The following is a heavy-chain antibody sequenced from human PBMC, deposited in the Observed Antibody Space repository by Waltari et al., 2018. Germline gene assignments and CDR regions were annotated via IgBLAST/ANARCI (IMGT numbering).Heavy chain of an antibody. Sequence: QVQLQESGPGLVKPSETLSLTCSVSGSSINTYSWIWIRQPPGKGLEYIGYIYSSGSSNYNPSFKSRVTISLDMSKNQFSLKLTSVTAADTAVYYCARGGLTMLSNWFDPWGHGTLVTVSS. J-gene: IGHJ5*02. V-gene: IGHV4-59*01. CDR2: IYSSGSS. CDR1: GSSINTYS. CDR3: ARGGLTMLSNWFDP. D-gene: IGHD3-10*01.